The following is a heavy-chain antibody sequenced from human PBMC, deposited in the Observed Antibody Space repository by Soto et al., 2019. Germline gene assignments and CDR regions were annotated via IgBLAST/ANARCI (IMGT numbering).Heavy chain of an antibody. D-gene: IGHD6-13*01. Sequence: GGSLRLSCAASGFTFSSYGMHWVRQAPGKGLEWVAVISYDGSNKYYADSVKGRFTISRDNSKNTLYLQMNSLRAEDTAVYYCAKDRSWYDGNDAFDIWGQGTMVTVSS. CDR2: ISYDGSNK. V-gene: IGHV3-30*18. CDR1: GFTFSSYG. CDR3: AKDRSWYDGNDAFDI. J-gene: IGHJ3*02.